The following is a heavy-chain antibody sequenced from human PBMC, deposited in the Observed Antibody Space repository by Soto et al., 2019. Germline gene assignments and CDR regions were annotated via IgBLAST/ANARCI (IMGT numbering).Heavy chain of an antibody. CDR2: ITYDGSFQ. CDR1: GFNFDNYG. V-gene: IGHV3-30*18. J-gene: IGHJ4*02. CDR3: AKDRVGGTFNTPLAF. D-gene: IGHD1-7*01. Sequence: QVQLVESGGGVVQPGGSLRLSCQASGFNFDNYGMHWVRQAPGKGLEWVAVITYDGSFQYYADSVKGRFTISRDNSKNTLSLHLNTLKPEYTAVYHCAKDRVGGTFNTPLAFWGQGTLVTVSS.